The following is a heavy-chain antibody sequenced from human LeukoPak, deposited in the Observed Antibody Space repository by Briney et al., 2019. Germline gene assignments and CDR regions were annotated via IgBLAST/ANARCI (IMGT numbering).Heavy chain of an antibody. V-gene: IGHV4-39*07. CDR3: ARGQKGSSSWLDAFDI. CDR2: IYYSGST. D-gene: IGHD6-13*01. CDR1: GGSLSSSSYY. Sequence: SETLSLTCTVSGGSLSSSSYYWGWIRQPPGKGLEWIGSIYYSGSTYYNPSLKSRVTISVDTSKNQFSLKLSSVTAADTAVYYCARGQKGSSSWLDAFDIWGQGTMVTVSS. J-gene: IGHJ3*02.